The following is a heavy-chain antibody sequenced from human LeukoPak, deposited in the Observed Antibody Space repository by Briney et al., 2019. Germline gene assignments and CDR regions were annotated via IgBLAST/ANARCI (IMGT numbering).Heavy chain of an antibody. CDR2: ISSGSSII. D-gene: IGHD2-2*01. J-gene: IGHJ4*02. V-gene: IGHV3-48*01. CDR3: AGDYCSTTSCRFDY. CDR1: GFTFSSYS. Sequence: GGSLRLSCAASGFTFSSYSMNWVRQAPGKGLEWVSYISSGSSIIYYADSVKGRFTISRDNAKNSLYLQMNSLRAEDTAVYYCAGDYCSTTSCRFDYWGQGTLVTVST.